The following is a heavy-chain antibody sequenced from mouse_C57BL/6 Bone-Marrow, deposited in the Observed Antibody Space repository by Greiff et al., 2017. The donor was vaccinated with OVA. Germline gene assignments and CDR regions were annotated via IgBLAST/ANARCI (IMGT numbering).Heavy chain of an antibody. Sequence: QVQLKESGAELVRPGASVTLSCKASGYTFTDYEMHWVKQTPVHGLEWIGAIDPETGGTTYNQKFKGKAILTADKSSSTAYMVLRSLTSEDSAVYYCTITSVGGWYFDDWGTGTTVTVSA. J-gene: IGHJ1*03. V-gene: IGHV1-15*01. D-gene: IGHD1-1*01. CDR3: TITSVGGWYFDD. CDR1: GYTFTDYE. CDR2: IDPETGGT.